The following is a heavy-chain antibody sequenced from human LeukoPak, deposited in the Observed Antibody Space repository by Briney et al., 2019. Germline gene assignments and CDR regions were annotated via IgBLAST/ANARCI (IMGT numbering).Heavy chain of an antibody. CDR3: ARGRYSYGLDDY. V-gene: IGHV1-2*02. D-gene: IGHD5-18*01. J-gene: IGHJ4*02. CDR2: INPNSGGT. CDR1: GYTLTGYY. Sequence: ASVKVSCKASGYTLTGYYMHWVRQAPGQGLEWMGWINPNSGGTNYAQKFQGRVTMTRDTSISTAYMELSRLRSDDTAVYYCARGRYSYGLDDYWGQGTLVTVSS.